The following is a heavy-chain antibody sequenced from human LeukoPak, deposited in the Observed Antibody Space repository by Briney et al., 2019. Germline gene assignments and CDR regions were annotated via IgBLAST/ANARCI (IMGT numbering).Heavy chain of an antibody. J-gene: IGHJ4*02. V-gene: IGHV1-2*02. Sequence: VASVKVSCKASGYRFISNYIQWVRQAPGLGPEWMGWMHPGNGNTRYAEKFQGRVTMTRDTSINTAYMDLSSLRSDDTAVYYGAREGSYCVGGDCYSFDFWGQGTLITVSS. CDR3: AREGSYCVGGDCYSFDF. CDR2: MHPGNGNT. D-gene: IGHD2-21*02. CDR1: GYRFISNY.